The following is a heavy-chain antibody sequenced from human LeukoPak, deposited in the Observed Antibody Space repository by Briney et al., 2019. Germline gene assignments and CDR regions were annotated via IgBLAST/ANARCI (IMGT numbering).Heavy chain of an antibody. CDR3: ARGVAAQVYWFDP. Sequence: PSETLSLTCTVSGGSISSYYWSWIRQPPGKGLEWIGYIYYSGSTNYNPSLKSRVTISVDTSKNQFSLKLSSVTAADTAVYYCARGVAAQVYWFDPWGQGTLVTVSS. J-gene: IGHJ5*02. CDR1: GGSISSYY. D-gene: IGHD6-6*01. CDR2: IYYSGST. V-gene: IGHV4-59*01.